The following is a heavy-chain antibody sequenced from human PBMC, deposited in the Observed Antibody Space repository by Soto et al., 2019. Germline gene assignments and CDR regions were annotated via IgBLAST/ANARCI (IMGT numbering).Heavy chain of an antibody. D-gene: IGHD6-19*01. CDR2: SYSSGST. Sequence: QVQLQESGPGLVKPSETLSLTCTVSGGSITSYYWSWIRQPAGKGLVWIGRSYSSGSTDYNPSLKIRVTMSADTSKNQFSLKLSSVTAADTAVYYCAIGSGWQDMDLWGQGTLVTVSS. CDR3: AIGSGWQDMDL. CDR1: GGSITSYY. J-gene: IGHJ4*02. V-gene: IGHV4-4*07.